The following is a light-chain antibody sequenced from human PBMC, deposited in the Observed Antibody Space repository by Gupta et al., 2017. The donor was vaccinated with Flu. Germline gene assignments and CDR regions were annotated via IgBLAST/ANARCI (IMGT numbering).Light chain of an antibody. Sequence: TCRASQGISIYLAWYQQKPGKVPKLLIYAASTLEWGVPSRFIGSGSGTDFTLTISSLQPDDVATYYCQQYNSDPNTFGQETRLEIK. V-gene: IGKV1-27*01. CDR1: QGISIY. CDR3: QQYNSDPNT. CDR2: AAS. J-gene: IGKJ2*01.